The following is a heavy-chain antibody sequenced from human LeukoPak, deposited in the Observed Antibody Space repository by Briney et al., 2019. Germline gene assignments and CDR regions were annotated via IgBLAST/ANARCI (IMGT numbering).Heavy chain of an antibody. CDR1: GFTFSSYG. Sequence: GRSLRLSCAASGFTFSSYGMHWVRQAPGKGLEWVAVISYDGSNKYYADSVKGRFTISRDNSKNTLYLQMNSLRAEDTAVYYCARDSAPPYFNQPYYYGMDVWGQGTTVTVSS. CDR2: ISYDGSNK. J-gene: IGHJ6*02. CDR3: ARDSAPPYFNQPYYYGMDV. V-gene: IGHV3-30*03. D-gene: IGHD1-14*01.